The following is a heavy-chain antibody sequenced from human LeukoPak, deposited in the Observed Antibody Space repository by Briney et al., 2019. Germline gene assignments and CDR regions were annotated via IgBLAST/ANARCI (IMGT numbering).Heavy chain of an antibody. CDR3: ARRDISSGWSFNY. CDR1: GGSISNYH. J-gene: IGHJ4*02. Sequence: SETLSLTCTVSGGSISNYHWSWIRQPPGKGLEWIGQIHTSGSTNYNPPLKSRVTMSIDTPENQLSLTIRSVTAADTAVYYCARRDISSGWSFNYWGRGTLVTVSS. CDR2: IHTSGST. D-gene: IGHD6-19*01. V-gene: IGHV4-4*07.